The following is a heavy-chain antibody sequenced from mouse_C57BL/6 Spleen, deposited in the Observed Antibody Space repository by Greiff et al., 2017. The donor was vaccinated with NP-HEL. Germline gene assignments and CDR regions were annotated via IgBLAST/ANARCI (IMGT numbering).Heavy chain of an antibody. CDR1: GYPFPRSV. Sequence: VKLQQSGAELARPGASVKLSCKASGYPFPRSVISCVPPRPVQVLEWIGEIYPRSGNTYYNEKFKGKATLTADKSSSTAYMELRSLTSEDSAVYFCARTGDYYGSSLMDYWGQGTSVTVSS. V-gene: IGHV1-81*01. D-gene: IGHD1-1*01. J-gene: IGHJ4*01. CDR2: IYPRSGNT. CDR3: ARTGDYYGSSLMDY.